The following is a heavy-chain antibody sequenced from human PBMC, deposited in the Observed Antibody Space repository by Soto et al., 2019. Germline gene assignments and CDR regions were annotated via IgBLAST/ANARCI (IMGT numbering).Heavy chain of an antibody. CDR1: GGSISSSSYY. V-gene: IGHV4-39*01. CDR2: IYYSGST. Sequence: QLQLQESGPGLVKPSETLSLTCTVSGGSISSSSYYWGWIRQPPGKGLEWIGSIYYSGSTYYNPSLKSRVTISVDTSKNQFALKLSSVTAADTAVYYCARSYDSSGYYNHDAFDIWGQGTMVTVSS. J-gene: IGHJ3*02. CDR3: ARSYDSSGYYNHDAFDI. D-gene: IGHD3-22*01.